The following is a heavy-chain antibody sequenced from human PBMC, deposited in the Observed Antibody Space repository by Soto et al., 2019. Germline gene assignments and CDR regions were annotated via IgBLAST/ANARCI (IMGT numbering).Heavy chain of an antibody. CDR1: GGTFSSYA. CDR2: IIPIFGTA. V-gene: IGHV1-69*13. D-gene: IGHD3-3*01. J-gene: IGHJ6*02. CDR3: ASYFTIFGVVINGPYYGMDV. Sequence: SVKVSCKASGGTFSSYAISWVRQAPGQGLEWMGGIIPIFGTANYAQKFQGRVTITADESTSTAYMELSSLRSEDTAVYYCASYFTIFGVVINGPYYGMDVWGQGTTVTVSS.